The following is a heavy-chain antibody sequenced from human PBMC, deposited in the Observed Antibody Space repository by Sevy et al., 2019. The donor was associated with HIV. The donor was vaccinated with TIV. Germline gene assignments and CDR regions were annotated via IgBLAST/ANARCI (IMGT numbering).Heavy chain of an antibody. CDR1: GFTFSSYA. CDR3: AKDLVAVAGTTDWFDP. Sequence: GGSLRLSCAASGFTFSSYAMSWVRQAPGKGLEWVSAISGSGGSTYYADSVKGRFTISRDNSKNTLYLQMNSLRAEDTAVYYCAKDLVAVAGTTDWFDPWGQGTPVTVSS. V-gene: IGHV3-23*01. CDR2: ISGSGGST. J-gene: IGHJ5*02. D-gene: IGHD6-19*01.